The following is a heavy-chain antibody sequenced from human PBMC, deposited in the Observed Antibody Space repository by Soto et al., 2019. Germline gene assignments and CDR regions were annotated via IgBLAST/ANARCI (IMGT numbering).Heavy chain of an antibody. D-gene: IGHD3-10*01. CDR2: ISAYNGNT. CDR1: GYTFTSYG. Sequence: QVQLVQSGAEVKKPGASVKVSCKASGYTFTSYGISWVRQAPGQGLEWMGWISAYNGNTNYAEKLQGRVTMTTDTSPSSAYMELRSLRSDDTAVYYCAGGWSGEFVYYFDYWGQGTLVTVSS. J-gene: IGHJ4*02. CDR3: AGGWSGEFVYYFDY. V-gene: IGHV1-18*01.